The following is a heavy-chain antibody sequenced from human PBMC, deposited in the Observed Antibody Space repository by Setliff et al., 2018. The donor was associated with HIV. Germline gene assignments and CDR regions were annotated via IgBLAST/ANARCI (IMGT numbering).Heavy chain of an antibody. V-gene: IGHV3-23*01. CDR2: ISDSGDKT. Sequence: PGGSLRLSCEASGFTFRNHAMSWVRQAPGKGLEWVSGISDSGDKTYYADFVKGRFTIARDNSWNTLYLQINSLGAEDTAVYYCARDLRSSHGSPNYFDYWGRGALVTVSS. J-gene: IGHJ4*02. D-gene: IGHD6-6*01. CDR3: ARDLRSSHGSPNYFDY. CDR1: GFTFRNHA.